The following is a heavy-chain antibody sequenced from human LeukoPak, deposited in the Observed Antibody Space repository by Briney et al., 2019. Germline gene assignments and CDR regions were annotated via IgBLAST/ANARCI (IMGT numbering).Heavy chain of an antibody. Sequence: ASVKVSCKASGYTFNAFFIHWVRQAPGQGLEWLGWINPHSGDTTYAQNFQSRVTMTRDTSISTIYMEVTSLISDDTAIYYCARAYANYGDYWGQGTLVTVSS. J-gene: IGHJ4*02. CDR1: GYTFNAFF. V-gene: IGHV1-2*02. CDR3: ARAYANYGDY. D-gene: IGHD3-10*01. CDR2: INPHSGDT.